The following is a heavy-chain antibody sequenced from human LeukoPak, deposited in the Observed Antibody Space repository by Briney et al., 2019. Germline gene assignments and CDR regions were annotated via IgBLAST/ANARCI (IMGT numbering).Heavy chain of an antibody. Sequence: PSETLFLTCTVSGGSISSSNYYWGWIRQPPGKGLEWIRNIYYSGSTYYNPSLKSRVTISVDTSKNHFSLKLSSVTAADTAVYYCARLVAVAGVFDYWGQGTLVTVSS. V-gene: IGHV4-39*02. D-gene: IGHD6-19*01. CDR3: ARLVAVAGVFDY. CDR1: GGSISSSNYY. J-gene: IGHJ4*02. CDR2: IYYSGST.